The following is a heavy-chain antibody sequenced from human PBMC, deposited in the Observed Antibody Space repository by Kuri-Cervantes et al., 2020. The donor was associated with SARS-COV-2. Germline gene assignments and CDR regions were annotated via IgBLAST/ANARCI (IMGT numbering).Heavy chain of an antibody. V-gene: IGHV3-30*04. Sequence: GESLKISCAASHFTFSSYAFHWVRQAPGQRLEWVAAISYDGNNKYFADSVRGRFTVSRDNSKNTLYLEMDGLRPEDTAVYYCARDMTFDEYGDYFYYYMDVWGKGTTVTVSS. CDR3: ARDMTFDEYGDYFYYYMDV. CDR1: HFTFSSYA. CDR2: ISYDGNNK. D-gene: IGHD3-16*01. J-gene: IGHJ6*03.